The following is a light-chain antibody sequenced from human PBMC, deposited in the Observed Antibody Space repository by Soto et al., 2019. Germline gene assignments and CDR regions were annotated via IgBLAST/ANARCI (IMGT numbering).Light chain of an antibody. CDR3: QQRSDWPAIT. CDR1: QRVGSS. J-gene: IGKJ5*01. Sequence: EIVLTQSPATLSLSPGERATLSSRASQRVGSSLAWYQQKPGQAPSLLSYDASNRATGISARFSGSGSGTDFPLTISSLEPEDFAVYYGQQRSDWPAITFGQGTRLEIK. CDR2: DAS. V-gene: IGKV3-11*01.